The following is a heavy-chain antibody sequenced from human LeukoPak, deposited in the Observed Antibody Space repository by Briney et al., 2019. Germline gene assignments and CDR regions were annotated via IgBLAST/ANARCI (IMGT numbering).Heavy chain of an antibody. CDR3: AKGGNYIDSSGYYYLDY. Sequence: PSETLSLTCTVSGDSVSSNYWSWIRQPPGKGLEWLGYFYSRTSVTSNPSLQGRVTMSSDTAKNQFSLRLTSVTAADTAVYYCAKGGNYIDSSGYYYLDYWGQGTLVTVSS. J-gene: IGHJ4*02. CDR2: FYSRTSV. CDR1: GDSVSSNY. D-gene: IGHD3-22*01. V-gene: IGHV4-59*02.